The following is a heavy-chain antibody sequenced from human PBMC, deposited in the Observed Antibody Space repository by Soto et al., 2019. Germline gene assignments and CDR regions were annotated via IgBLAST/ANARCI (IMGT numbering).Heavy chain of an antibody. CDR1: GFSLSNDKMA. CDR2: IFSNDEK. V-gene: IGHV2-26*01. Sequence: QVTLKESGPVLVNPTETLTLTCTVSGFSLSNDKMAVSWIRQPPGKALEGLAHIFSNDEKAYSTSLRSRLTISKDTSKSQVFLTVTNMDPVDTATYYCVRMVRLVGATFYFDSWGQGTLVTVSS. J-gene: IGHJ4*02. D-gene: IGHD1-26*01. CDR3: VRMVRLVGATFYFDS.